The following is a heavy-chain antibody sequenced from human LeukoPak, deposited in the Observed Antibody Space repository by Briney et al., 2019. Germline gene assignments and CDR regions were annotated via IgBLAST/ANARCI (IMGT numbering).Heavy chain of an antibody. J-gene: IGHJ1*01. V-gene: IGHV3-48*02. CDR3: VRDLLNSYQH. Sequence: PGGSLRLSCVASGFTFSSYSMNWVRQAPGKGLEWISYISSSRSLIKYADSVKGRFTISRDNAKNSLYLQMNSLRDEDTAVYYCVRDLLNSYQHWGHGTLVIVSS. D-gene: IGHD3-10*01. CDR2: ISSSRSLI. CDR1: GFTFSSYS.